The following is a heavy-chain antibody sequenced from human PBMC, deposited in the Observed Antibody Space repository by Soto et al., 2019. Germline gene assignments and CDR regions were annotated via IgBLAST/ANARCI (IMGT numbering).Heavy chain of an antibody. V-gene: IGHV4-38-2*01. CDR1: GYAISSGFY. Sequence: PSETLSLTCDVSGYAISSGFYWAWIRQPPGKRLEWIGNIYHTGTTYYNPSLKSRVTMSVDTSKNQFSLRLSSVTAADTAVFYCARVRTVGRSGSQGDSWGQGTLVTVSS. CDR2: IYHTGTT. J-gene: IGHJ4*02. D-gene: IGHD3-10*01. CDR3: ARVRTVGRSGSQGDS.